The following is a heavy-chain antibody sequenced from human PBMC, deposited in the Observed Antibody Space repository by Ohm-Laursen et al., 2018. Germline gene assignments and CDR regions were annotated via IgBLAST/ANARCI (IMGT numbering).Heavy chain of an antibody. D-gene: IGHD3-22*01. CDR1: GGSISSSSYY. Sequence: SETLSLTCPVSGGSISSSSYYWGWIRQPPGKGLEWIGGIYYSGSTYYNPSLKSRVTISVDTSKNQFSLKLSSVTAADTAVYYCARSITMIVVADWGQGTLVTVSS. CDR3: ARSITMIVVAD. V-gene: IGHV4-39*01. J-gene: IGHJ4*02. CDR2: IYYSGST.